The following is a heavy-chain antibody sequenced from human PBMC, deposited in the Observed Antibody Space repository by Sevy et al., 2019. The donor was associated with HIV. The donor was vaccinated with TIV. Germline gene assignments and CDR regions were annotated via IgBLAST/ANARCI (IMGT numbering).Heavy chain of an antibody. V-gene: IGHV3-48*01. D-gene: IGHD2-2*01. CDR2: ISSTSYTI. CDR3: ARAVRSGQLLSGMDV. CDR1: GFTFSSYS. J-gene: IGHJ6*02. Sequence: GGSLRLSCGVSGFTFSSYSMNWVRQAPGKGLEWVSYISSTSYTIYYADSMKGRFTISRDNAKNSVHLQMNSLRAEDTAVYYYARAVRSGQLLSGMDVWGQGTTVTVSS.